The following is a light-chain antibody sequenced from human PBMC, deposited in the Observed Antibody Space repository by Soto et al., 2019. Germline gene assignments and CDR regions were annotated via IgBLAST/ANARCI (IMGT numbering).Light chain of an antibody. CDR2: AAS. Sequence: EIVMTQSPATLSVSPGERATLSCRASQSIGSNLAWYLQKPGQAPTLLIYAASTRATGFPARFSDSGSGTEFILSISTLQSEDFAIYYCQQYDTWPLTFGGGTKVEI. J-gene: IGKJ4*01. V-gene: IGKV3-15*01. CDR1: QSIGSN. CDR3: QQYDTWPLT.